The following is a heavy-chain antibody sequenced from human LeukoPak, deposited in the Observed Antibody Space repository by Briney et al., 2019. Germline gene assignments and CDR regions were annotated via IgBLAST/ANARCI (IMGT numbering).Heavy chain of an antibody. V-gene: IGHV4-59*08. J-gene: IGHJ6*02. D-gene: IGHD3-3*01. CDR2: IYYSGST. CDR3: ARGLTNDFWSGPYYYGMDV. CDR1: GGSISSYY. Sequence: ASETLSLTCTVSGGSISSYYWSWIRQPPGKGLEWIGYIYYSGSTNYNPSLKSRVTISVDTSKNQFSLKLSSVTAADTAVYYCARGLTNDFWSGPYYYGMDVWGQGTTVTVSS.